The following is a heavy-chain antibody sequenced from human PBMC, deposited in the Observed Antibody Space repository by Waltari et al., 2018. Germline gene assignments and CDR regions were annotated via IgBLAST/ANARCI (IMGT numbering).Heavy chain of an antibody. Sequence: QVQLVQSGAEVKKPGASVQVSCQASGYTFSNFAIYWLRQALGQRREWMVWITAGNDNTKYSQKFQGRRTITRDTSASTAYMELSSLTSEDTAVYYCAAFTSGWSYGMDVWGQGTTVTVSS. CDR2: ITAGNDNT. CDR3: AAFTSGWSYGMDV. V-gene: IGHV1-3*01. D-gene: IGHD6-19*01. CDR1: GYTFSNFA. J-gene: IGHJ6*02.